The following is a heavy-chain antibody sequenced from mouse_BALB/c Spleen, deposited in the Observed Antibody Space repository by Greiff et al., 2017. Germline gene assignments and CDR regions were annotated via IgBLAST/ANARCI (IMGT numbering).Heavy chain of an antibody. CDR3: ARSGNYYGRGTWFAY. CDR1: GYTFTSYW. Sequence: VQLQQSGAELAKPGASVKMSCKASGYTFTSYWMHWVKQRPGQGLEWIGYINPSTGYTEYNQKFKDKATLTADKSSSTAYMQLSSLTSEDSAVYYCARSGNYYGRGTWFAYWGQGTLVTVSA. V-gene: IGHV1-7*01. CDR2: INPSTGYT. D-gene: IGHD1-1*01. J-gene: IGHJ3*01.